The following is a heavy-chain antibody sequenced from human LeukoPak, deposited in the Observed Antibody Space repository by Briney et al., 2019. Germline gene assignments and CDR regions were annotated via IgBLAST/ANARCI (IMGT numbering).Heavy chain of an antibody. CDR1: GFTFSSYA. V-gene: IGHV3-30-3*01. J-gene: IGHJ4*02. Sequence: PGGSLRLSCAASGFTFSSYAMHWVRKAPGKGLGWVAVISYDGSNKYYADSVKGRFTISRDNSKNTLYLQMNSLRDEDTAVYYCVRDVDYGFDYWGQGTLVTVSS. CDR3: VRDVDYGFDY. CDR2: ISYDGSNK. D-gene: IGHD4-17*01.